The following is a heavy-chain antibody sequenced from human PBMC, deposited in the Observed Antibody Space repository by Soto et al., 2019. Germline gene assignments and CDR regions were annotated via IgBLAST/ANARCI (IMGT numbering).Heavy chain of an antibody. CDR3: ARDRGCSGGSCYSGGDYYYYYGMDV. CDR2: ISYDGSNK. CDR1: GFTFSSYA. D-gene: IGHD2-15*01. J-gene: IGHJ6*02. Sequence: GGSLRLSCAASGFTFSSYAMHWVRQAPGKGLEWVAVISYDGSNKYYADSVKGRFTISRDNSKNTLYLQMNSLRAEDTAVYYCARDRGCSGGSCYSGGDYYYYYGMDVWGQGTTVTVSS. V-gene: IGHV3-30-3*01.